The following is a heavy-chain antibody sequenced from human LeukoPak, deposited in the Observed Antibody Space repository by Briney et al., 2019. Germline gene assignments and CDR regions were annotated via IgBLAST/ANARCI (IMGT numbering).Heavy chain of an antibody. CDR1: GGSVSSYY. J-gene: IGHJ4*02. V-gene: IGHV4-4*07. CDR3: ARDGEAVNDYGGPHFDY. Sequence: SETLSLTCTVSGGSVSSYYWSWIRQPAGKGLEWIGRIYTSGSTNYNPSLKSRVTMSVDTSKNQFSLKLSSVTAADTAVYYCARDGEAVNDYGGPHFDYWGQGTLVTVSS. CDR2: IYTSGST. D-gene: IGHD4-17*01.